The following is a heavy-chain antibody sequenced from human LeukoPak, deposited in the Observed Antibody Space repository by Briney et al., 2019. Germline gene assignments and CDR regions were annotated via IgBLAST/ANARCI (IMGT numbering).Heavy chain of an antibody. J-gene: IGHJ3*02. CDR1: GGSISSYY. CDR3: ARARAGVVTAIDAFDI. D-gene: IGHD2-21*02. CDR2: IYYSGST. Sequence: PSETLSLTCTVSGGSISSYYWSWIRQPPGKGLEWIGYIYYSGSTNHNPSLKSRVTISVDTSKNQFSLKLSSVTAADTAVYYCARARAGVVTAIDAFDIWGQGTMVTVSS. V-gene: IGHV4-59*01.